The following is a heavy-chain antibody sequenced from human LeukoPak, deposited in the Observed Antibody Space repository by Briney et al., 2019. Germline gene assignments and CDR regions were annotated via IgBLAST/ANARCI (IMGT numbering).Heavy chain of an antibody. CDR2: MNPNSGNT. CDR1: GYTFTSYD. J-gene: IGHJ4*02. Sequence: ASVKVSCKASGYTFTSYDINWVRQATGQGLEWMGWMNPNSGNTGYAQKFQGRVTITRNTSISTAYMELSSLRSEDTAVYYCARGYSGSYHGDYWGQGTLVTVSS. V-gene: IGHV1-8*03. CDR3: ARGYSGSYHGDY. D-gene: IGHD1-26*01.